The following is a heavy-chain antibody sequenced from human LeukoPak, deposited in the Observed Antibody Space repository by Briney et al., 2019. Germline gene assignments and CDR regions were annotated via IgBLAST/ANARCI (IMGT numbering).Heavy chain of an antibody. V-gene: IGHV1-18*01. D-gene: IGHD6-19*01. J-gene: IGHJ4*02. CDR3: ARLTAVAGASYYFDY. CDR2: ISAYNGNT. Sequence: ASVKVSCKASGYTFTSYGISWVRQAPGQGLEWMGWISAYNGNTNYAQKLQGRVTMTTDTSTSTAYMELGSLRSDDTAVYYCARLTAVAGASYYFDYWGQGTLVTVSS. CDR1: GYTFTSYG.